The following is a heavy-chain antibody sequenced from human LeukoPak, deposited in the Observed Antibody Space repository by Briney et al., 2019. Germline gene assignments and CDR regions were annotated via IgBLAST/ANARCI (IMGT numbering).Heavy chain of an antibody. Sequence: GGSLRLSCAASGFTFSSYGMHWVRQASGKGLEWVAVIWYDGSNKYYADSVKGRFTISRDNSKNTLYLQMNSLRAEDTAVYYCARDSDHLAFDLWGRGTLVTVSS. V-gene: IGHV3-33*01. CDR3: ARDSDHLAFDL. CDR1: GFTFSSYG. CDR2: IWYDGSNK. J-gene: IGHJ2*01. D-gene: IGHD1-14*01.